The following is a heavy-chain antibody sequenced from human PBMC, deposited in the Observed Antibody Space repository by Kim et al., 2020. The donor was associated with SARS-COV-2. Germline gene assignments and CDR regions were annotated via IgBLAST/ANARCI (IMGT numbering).Heavy chain of an antibody. CDR1: GYTFTSYG. CDR2: ISAYNGNT. V-gene: IGHV1-18*01. J-gene: IGHJ4*02. Sequence: ASVKVSCKASGYTFTSYGISWVRQAPGQGLEWMGWISAYNGNTNYAQKLQGRVTMTTDTSTSTAYMELRSLRSDDTAVYYCAREEVHYDFWSGYYDGGGYFDYWGQGTLVTVSS. D-gene: IGHD3-3*01. CDR3: AREEVHYDFWSGYYDGGGYFDY.